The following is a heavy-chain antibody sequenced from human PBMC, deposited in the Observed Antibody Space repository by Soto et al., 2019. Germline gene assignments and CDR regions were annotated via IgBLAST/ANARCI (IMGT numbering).Heavy chain of an antibody. CDR3: ARVDDSAWYTRDY. J-gene: IGHJ4*02. CDR1: GFTFSSYR. Sequence: PGGSLRLSCGASGFTFSSYRMNWVRQAPGKGLEWVANIKQDGSETSYVDSVKGRFTISRDNAKNSLYLQMDSLRAEDTAVYYCARVDDSAWYTRDYWGQGT. V-gene: IGHV3-7*01. D-gene: IGHD6-19*01. CDR2: IKQDGSET.